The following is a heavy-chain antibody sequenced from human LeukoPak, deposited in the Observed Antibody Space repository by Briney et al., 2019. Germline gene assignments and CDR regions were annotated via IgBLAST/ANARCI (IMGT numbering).Heavy chain of an antibody. Sequence: PSETLSLTCTVSGGSIGSSSYYWGWIRQPPGKGLEWIGSIYYSGSTYYNPSLKSRVTISVDTSKNQFSLKLSSVTAADTAVYYCASLRGGLGSLKMATANLMDVWGQGTTVTVSS. CDR1: GGSIGSSSYY. CDR2: IYYSGST. V-gene: IGHV4-39*01. J-gene: IGHJ6*02. CDR3: ASLRGGLGSLKMATANLMDV. D-gene: IGHD5-24*01.